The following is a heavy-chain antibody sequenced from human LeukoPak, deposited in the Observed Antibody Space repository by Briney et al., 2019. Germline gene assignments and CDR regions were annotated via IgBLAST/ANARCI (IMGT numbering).Heavy chain of an antibody. Sequence: PGRSLRLSCEASGFTFDDYAMHWVRQAPGKGLEWVSGISWNSGSIGYADSVKGRFTISRDNAKNSLYLQMNSLRAEDTALYYCAKDRSPGYSSGWRLGYYYYGMDVWGQGTTVTVSS. CDR1: GFTFDDYA. CDR2: ISWNSGSI. D-gene: IGHD6-19*01. J-gene: IGHJ6*02. V-gene: IGHV3-9*01. CDR3: AKDRSPGYSSGWRLGYYYYGMDV.